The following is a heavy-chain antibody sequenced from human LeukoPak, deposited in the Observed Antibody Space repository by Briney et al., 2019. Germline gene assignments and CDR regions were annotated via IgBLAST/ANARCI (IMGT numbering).Heavy chain of an antibody. V-gene: IGHV4-4*09. CDR2: IYTSGST. CDR3: ARSIAASYYFDY. J-gene: IGHJ4*02. D-gene: IGHD6-6*01. Sequence: PSETLPLTCTVSGGSISSYYWSWIRQPPGKGLEWIGYIYTSGSTNYNPSLKSRVTISVDTSKNQFSLKLSSVTAADTAAYYCARSIAASYYFDYWGQGTLVTVSS. CDR1: GGSISSYY.